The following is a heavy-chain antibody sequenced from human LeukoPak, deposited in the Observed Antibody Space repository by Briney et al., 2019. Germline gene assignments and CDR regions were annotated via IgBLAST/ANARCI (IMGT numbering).Heavy chain of an antibody. CDR1: GYTFTSYG. Sequence: ASVKVSCKASGYTFTSYGISWVRQAPGQGLEWMGWISAYNGNTNYAQKLQGRVTMTTDTSTSTAYMELRSLRSDDTAVYYCARDQGRGSGYDYPWFDPWGQGTLVTVSS. CDR2: ISAYNGNT. V-gene: IGHV1-18*01. CDR3: ARDQGRGSGYDYPWFDP. J-gene: IGHJ5*02. D-gene: IGHD5-12*01.